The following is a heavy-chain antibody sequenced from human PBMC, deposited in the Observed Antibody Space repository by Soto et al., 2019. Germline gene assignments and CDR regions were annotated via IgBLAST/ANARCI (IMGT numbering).Heavy chain of an antibody. CDR3: AQQVSPYYYYYYTDV. CDR1: GGSISSSSYY. V-gene: IGHV4-39*01. CDR2: IYYSGST. J-gene: IGHJ6*03. Sequence: SETLSLTCTVFGGSISSSSYYWGWIRQPPGKGLEWIGSIYYSGSTYYNPSLKSRVTISVDTSKNQFSLKLSSVTAADTAVYYCAQQVSPYYYYYYTDVWGKGTTVTVSS. D-gene: IGHD6-13*01.